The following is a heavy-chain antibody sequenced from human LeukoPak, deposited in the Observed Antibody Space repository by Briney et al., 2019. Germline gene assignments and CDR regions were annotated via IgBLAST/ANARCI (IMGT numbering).Heavy chain of an antibody. V-gene: IGHV3-53*01. CDR2: IYSGGNT. CDR3: ARDSTCGSAGCYTFDY. Sequence: QAGGSLRLSCAASGFTVSNNYMSWVRQAPGKGLEWVSIIYSGGNTYYADSVTGRFTISRDNSENTLYLQMNSLRAEDTAVYYCARDSTCGSAGCYTFDYWGQGTLVTVSS. CDR1: GFTVSNNY. J-gene: IGHJ4*02. D-gene: IGHD2-2*02.